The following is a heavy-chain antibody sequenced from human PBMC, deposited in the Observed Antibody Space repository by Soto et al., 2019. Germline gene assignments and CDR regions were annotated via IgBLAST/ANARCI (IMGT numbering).Heavy chain of an antibody. Sequence: QVQLVQSGAEVKKPGASVKVSCKASGYTFTSYGISWVRQAPEQGLEWMGWIRAYNGNTNYAQKLQGRVTMTTDTSTSTAYMELRSLRSDDTAVYYCASIPGQPWWEYYYYYMDVWGTGTTVTVSS. J-gene: IGHJ6*03. V-gene: IGHV1-18*01. CDR1: GYTFTSYG. D-gene: IGHD2-15*01. CDR2: IRAYNGNT. CDR3: ASIPGQPWWEYYYYYMDV.